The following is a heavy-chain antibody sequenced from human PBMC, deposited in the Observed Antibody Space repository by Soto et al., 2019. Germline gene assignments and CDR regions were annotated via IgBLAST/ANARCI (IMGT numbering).Heavy chain of an antibody. J-gene: IGHJ4*02. D-gene: IGHD2-15*01. CDR2: IYSGGST. V-gene: IGHV3-66*01. CDR3: ARTCSAGTCSFDS. Sequence: EVQLVESGGGLVQPGGSLRLSCAASGFTVSSNYMSWVRQAPGKGLEWVSVIYSGGSTYYADPVKGRFTISRDNSDNTPYLQLNSLRPADTAVYYCARTCSAGTCSFDSWGQATLVTVSS. CDR1: GFTVSSNY.